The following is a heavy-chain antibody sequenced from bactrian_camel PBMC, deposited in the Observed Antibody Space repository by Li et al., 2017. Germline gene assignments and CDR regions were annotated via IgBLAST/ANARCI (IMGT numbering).Heavy chain of an antibody. D-gene: IGHD6*01. CDR1: RPYISYC. Sequence: HVQLVESGGGSVQAGGSLRLSCAASRPYISYCMGWFRQAPGKEREAVATVDTYGNTDYADSVKGRFTISRDNAKNTLYLQMNSPTPEDTVMYYCAAKAKTWRPCPRPMDGEVFSSYGQGTQVTVS. CDR2: VDTYGNT. J-gene: IGHJ4*01. V-gene: IGHV3-2*01.